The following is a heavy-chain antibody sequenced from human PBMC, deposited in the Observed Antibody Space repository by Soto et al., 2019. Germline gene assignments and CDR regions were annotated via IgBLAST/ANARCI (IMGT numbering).Heavy chain of an antibody. D-gene: IGHD3-3*01. V-gene: IGHV1-46*01. J-gene: IGHJ4*02. CDR2: INPSGGGT. CDR1: GYTFTSYY. Sequence: ASVKVSCKASGYTFTSYYMHWVRQAPGQGLEWMGIINPSGGGTSYAQKFQGRVTMTRDTSTSTVYMELSSLRSEDTAVYYCARAITIFGVVIEYYFDYWGQGTLVTVS. CDR3: ARAITIFGVVIEYYFDY.